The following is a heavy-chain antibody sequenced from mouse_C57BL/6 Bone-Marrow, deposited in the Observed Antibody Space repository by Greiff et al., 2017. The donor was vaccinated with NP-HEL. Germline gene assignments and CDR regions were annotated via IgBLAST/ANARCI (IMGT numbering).Heavy chain of an antibody. J-gene: IGHJ3*01. Sequence: EVKLMESGGGLVQPKGSLKLSCAASGFSFNTYAMNWVRQAPGKGLEWVARIRSKSNNYATYYADSVKDRFTISRDDSESMLYLQMNNLKTEATAMYYCVSESDSAGYPAWFAYRGQGTLVTVSA. V-gene: IGHV10-1*01. CDR2: IRSKSNNYAT. CDR3: VSESDSAGYPAWFAY. D-gene: IGHD3-2*02. CDR1: GFSFNTYA.